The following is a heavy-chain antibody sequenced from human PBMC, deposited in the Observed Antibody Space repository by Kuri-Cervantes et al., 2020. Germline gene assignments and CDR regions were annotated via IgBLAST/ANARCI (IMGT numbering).Heavy chain of an antibody. V-gene: IGHV5-51*01. Sequence: KVSCKTSGYIFSNYWIGWVRQMPGKGLEWMGIIYPGGSETRYSPSFQGQVTISADKSISTAFLQWNSLKASDTAIYYCARQRFFDCWGQGTLVTVSS. J-gene: IGHJ4*02. CDR3: ARQRFFDC. CDR2: IYPGGSET. CDR1: GYIFSNYW.